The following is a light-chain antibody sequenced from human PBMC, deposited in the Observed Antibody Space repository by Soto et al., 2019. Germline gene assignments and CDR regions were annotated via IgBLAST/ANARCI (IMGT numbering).Light chain of an antibody. CDR2: GAS. CDR3: QQYKSWPYT. CDR1: QRVDDK. V-gene: IGKV3-15*01. J-gene: IGKJ2*01. Sequence: EIVMTQSPATLSVSPGERVTLSCRASQRVDDKSGWYQQKPGQAPRLLIFGASTRATGIPARFSGSGSGTEFTLTISSLQSEDFAVYYCQQYKSWPYTFGRGNKLEIK.